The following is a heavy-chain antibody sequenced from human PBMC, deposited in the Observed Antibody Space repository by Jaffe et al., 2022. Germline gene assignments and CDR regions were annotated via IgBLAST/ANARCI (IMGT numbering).Heavy chain of an antibody. J-gene: IGHJ4*02. CDR1: GYSISSGYY. V-gene: IGHV4-38-2*02. CDR2: IYHSGST. Sequence: QVQLQESGPGLVKPSETLSLTCAVSGYSISSGYYWGWIRQPPGKGLEWIGSIYHSGSTYYNPSLKSRVTISVDTSKNQFSLKLSSVTAADTAVYYCARDRWGDSGSYVYYFDYWGQGTLVTVSS. D-gene: IGHD1-26*01. CDR3: ARDRWGDSGSYVYYFDY.